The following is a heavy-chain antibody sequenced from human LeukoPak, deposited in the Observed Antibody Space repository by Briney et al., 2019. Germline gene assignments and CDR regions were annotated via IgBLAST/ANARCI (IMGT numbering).Heavy chain of an antibody. CDR3: AKLVRGVIAAPVVDY. V-gene: IGHV3-23*01. Sequence: GGSLRLSCAASGFTFSSYAMSWVRQAPGKGLEWVSSISGSGTSTYYADSVKGRFTISRDNSKNTLYLQMNSLRAEDTAIYYCAKLVRGVIAAPVVDYWGQGTLVTISS. D-gene: IGHD3-10*01. CDR2: ISGSGTST. CDR1: GFTFSSYA. J-gene: IGHJ4*02.